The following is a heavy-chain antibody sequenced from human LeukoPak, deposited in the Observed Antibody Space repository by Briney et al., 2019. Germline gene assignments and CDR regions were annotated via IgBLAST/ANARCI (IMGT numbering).Heavy chain of an antibody. CDR2: ISSGSSTI. CDR1: GFTFSSYS. CDR3: ARDTKADY. Sequence: PGGSLRLSCAASGFTFSSYSMNWVRQAPGKGLEWVSYISSGSSTIYYADSVKGRFTISRDNARNSLYLQTNSLRDEDTAVYYCARDTKADYWGQGTLVTVSS. V-gene: IGHV3-48*02. J-gene: IGHJ4*02.